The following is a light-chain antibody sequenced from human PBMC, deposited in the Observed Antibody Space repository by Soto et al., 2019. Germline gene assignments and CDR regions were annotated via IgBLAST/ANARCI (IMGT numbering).Light chain of an antibody. J-gene: IGLJ1*01. CDR3: ISYTSSSTLYV. Sequence: QSVLTQPASVSGSPGQSITISCTGTSSDVGGYNYVSWYQHHPGKAPKVMIFEVSNRPSGVSIRFSGSKSGNTASLTISGLQAEDEADYPCISYTSSSTLYVFGTGTKVTVL. CDR1: SSDVGGYNY. V-gene: IGLV2-14*01. CDR2: EVS.